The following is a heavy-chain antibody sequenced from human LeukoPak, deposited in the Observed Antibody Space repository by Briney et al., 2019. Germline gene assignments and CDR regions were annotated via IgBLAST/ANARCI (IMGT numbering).Heavy chain of an antibody. J-gene: IGHJ4*02. D-gene: IGHD6-13*01. Sequence: PGGSLRLSCAASGFTFDDYAMHWVRQAPGKGLEWVSGISWNSGSIGYADSVKGRFTISRDNAKNSLYLQMNSLRAEDTAVYYCARDYSSRSGYYFDYWGQGTLVTVSS. CDR3: ARDYSSRSGYYFDY. V-gene: IGHV3-9*01. CDR1: GFTFDDYA. CDR2: ISWNSGSI.